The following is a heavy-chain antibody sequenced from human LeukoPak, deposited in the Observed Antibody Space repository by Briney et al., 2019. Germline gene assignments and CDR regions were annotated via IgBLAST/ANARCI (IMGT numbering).Heavy chain of an antibody. Sequence: GGSLRLSCAASGFTFSSYSMNWVRQAPGKGLEWVSYISSSSSTIYYAGSVKGRFTISRDNAKNSLYLQMNSLRDEDTAVYYCAREYYDILTGYPPQYDYWGQGTLVTVSS. CDR1: GFTFSSYS. CDR3: AREYYDILTGYPPQYDY. V-gene: IGHV3-48*02. J-gene: IGHJ4*02. D-gene: IGHD3-9*01. CDR2: ISSSSSTI.